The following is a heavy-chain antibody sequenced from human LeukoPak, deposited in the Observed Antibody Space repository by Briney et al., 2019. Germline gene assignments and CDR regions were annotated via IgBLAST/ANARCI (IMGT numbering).Heavy chain of an antibody. Sequence: GGSLRLSCAASGFSFSSYWMHWVRQAPGKGLVWVSRINSDGSSTIYADSVKGRFTISRDNAKNTLYLQMNSLRAEDTAVYYCARSRAYSSSWPEYFQHWGQGTLVTVSS. D-gene: IGHD6-13*01. CDR2: INSDGSST. CDR3: ARSRAYSSSWPEYFQH. CDR1: GFSFSSYW. J-gene: IGHJ1*01. V-gene: IGHV3-74*01.